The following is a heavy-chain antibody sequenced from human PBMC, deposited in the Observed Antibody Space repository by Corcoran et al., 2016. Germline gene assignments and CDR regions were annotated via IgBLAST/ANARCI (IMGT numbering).Heavy chain of an antibody. CDR3: ARYGAGGYDSVYGLDV. CDR1: GFTFRSYS. CDR2: ISSGSSTI. D-gene: IGHD3-16*01. Sequence: EVQLVESGGGLEQPGGSLRLSCVASGFTFRSYSMNWVRQAPGKGLEWIAYISSGSSTIYYADSVKGRFTISRDNSRNSLYLQLISLRDEDTDVYYGARYGAGGYDSVYGLDVWGQGTTVTVSS. J-gene: IGHJ6*02. V-gene: IGHV3-48*02.